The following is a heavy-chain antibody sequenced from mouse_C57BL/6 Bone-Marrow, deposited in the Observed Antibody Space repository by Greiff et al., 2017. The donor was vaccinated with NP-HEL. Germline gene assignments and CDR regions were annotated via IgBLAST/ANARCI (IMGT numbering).Heavy chain of an antibody. V-gene: IGHV5-9-1*02. CDR2: ISSGGDYI. CDR3: TNDNGRSIYAMDY. J-gene: IGHJ4*01. CDR1: GFTFSSYA. D-gene: IGHD1-1*01. Sequence: EVQLVESGDGLVKPGGSLKLSCAASGFTFSSYAMSWVRQTPEKRLEWVAYISSGGDYIYYADTVKGRVTLSRDHARTTLSLQMKSLKSEDTAMEYCTNDNGRSIYAMDYWGQGTSVTVSS.